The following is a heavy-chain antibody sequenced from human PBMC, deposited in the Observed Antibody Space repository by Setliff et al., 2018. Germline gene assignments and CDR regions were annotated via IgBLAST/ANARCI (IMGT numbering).Heavy chain of an antibody. CDR2: IHYRGTT. Sequence: PSETLSLTCTVSGASISSGTYYWARIRQPPGKGLEWIGRIHYRGTTYSNASLASRLTISVDTAKNQFSLKLTSVTAADTAVYYCARTGTYRYFDYWGQGTRVTVSS. V-gene: IGHV4-39*01. CDR3: ARTGTYRYFDY. J-gene: IGHJ4*02. D-gene: IGHD1-1*01. CDR1: GASISSGTYY.